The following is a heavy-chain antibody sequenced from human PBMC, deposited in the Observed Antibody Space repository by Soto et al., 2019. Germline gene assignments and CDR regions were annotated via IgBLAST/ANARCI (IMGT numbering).Heavy chain of an antibody. D-gene: IGHD3-10*01. Sequence: EVQLVESGGGLVQPGGSLRLSCAASGFSFSSYWMTWVRQAPGKGLEWVANIKQDGSEKYYVDSVRGRFTISRDNAKNSLYLQMNSLRAEDTAVYYCALGSGASWFDPWGQGTLVNVSS. CDR3: ALGSGASWFDP. V-gene: IGHV3-7*01. CDR1: GFSFSSYW. J-gene: IGHJ5*02. CDR2: IKQDGSEK.